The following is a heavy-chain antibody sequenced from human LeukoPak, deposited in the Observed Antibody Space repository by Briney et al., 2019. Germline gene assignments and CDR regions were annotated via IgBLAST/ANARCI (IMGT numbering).Heavy chain of an antibody. D-gene: IGHD3-22*01. V-gene: IGHV3-23*01. CDR3: AKDRSLTLPTFERSGYYYY. CDR1: GFIVSSNY. CDR2: LSGSGDTT. J-gene: IGHJ4*02. Sequence: GGSLRLSCVASGFIVSSNYMSWVRQAPGKGLEWVSSLSGSGDTTYYADSVKGRFTISRDNSNNTLYLQMNSLRAEDTALYYCAKDRSLTLPTFERSGYYYYWGQGTLVTVSS.